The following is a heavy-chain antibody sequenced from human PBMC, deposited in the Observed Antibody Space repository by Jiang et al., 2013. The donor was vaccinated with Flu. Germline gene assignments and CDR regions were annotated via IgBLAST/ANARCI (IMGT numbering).Heavy chain of an antibody. Sequence: GAEVKKPGSSVKVSCKASGGTFSSYAISWVRQAPGQGLEWMGGIIPIVGTANYAQKFQGRVTITAGESTSTAYMELSSLRSEDTAVYYCARSIVATRYYDFWSGLSDWGQGTLVTVSS. J-gene: IGHJ4*02. D-gene: IGHD3-3*01. CDR1: GGTFSSYA. CDR3: ARSIVATRYYDFWSGLSD. V-gene: IGHV1-69*01. CDR2: IIPIVGTA.